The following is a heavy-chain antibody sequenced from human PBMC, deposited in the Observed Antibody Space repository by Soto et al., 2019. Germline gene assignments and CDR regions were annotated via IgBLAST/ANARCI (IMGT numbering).Heavy chain of an antibody. J-gene: IGHJ4*02. D-gene: IGHD3-9*01. Sequence: QITLKESGPTLVKPTQTLTLTCTFSGFSLSTSGVGVAWIRQPPGKALEWLALIYWDDDKRYSPSLKSRLTITKDISKNQVVLTMTNMDPGDTATYYCAHSRKSYYDILTGYNYWGQGTLVTVSS. V-gene: IGHV2-5*02. CDR3: AHSRKSYYDILTGYNY. CDR2: IYWDDDK. CDR1: GFSLSTSGVG.